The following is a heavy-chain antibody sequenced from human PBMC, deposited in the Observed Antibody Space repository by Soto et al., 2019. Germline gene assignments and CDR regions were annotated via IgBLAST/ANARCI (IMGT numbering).Heavy chain of an antibody. V-gene: IGHV3-30-3*01. CDR3: ASKGDYYGSGSYYPPLDY. J-gene: IGHJ4*02. Sequence: QVQLVESGGGVVQPGRSLRLSCAASGFTFSSYAMHWVRQAPGKGLEWVAVISYDGSNKYYADSVKGRFTISRDNSKNALYLQMNSLSAEDTAVYYCASKGDYYGSGSYYPPLDYWGQGTLVTVSS. CDR1: GFTFSSYA. D-gene: IGHD3-10*01. CDR2: ISYDGSNK.